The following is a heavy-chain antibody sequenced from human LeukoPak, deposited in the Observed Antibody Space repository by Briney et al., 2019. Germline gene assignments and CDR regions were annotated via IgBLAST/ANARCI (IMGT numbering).Heavy chain of an antibody. V-gene: IGHV4-59*01. CDR3: ARRSGSYYPPNDAFDI. CDR1: GGSFTNYY. D-gene: IGHD1-26*01. J-gene: IGHJ3*02. CDR2: IYYSGST. Sequence: SETLSLTCTVSGGSFTNYYWSWIRQPPGKGLGWIGYIYYSGSTNYNPSLKSRITISVDTSKNQFSLKLNSVTAADTAVYYCARRSGSYYPPNDAFDIWGQGTMVTVSS.